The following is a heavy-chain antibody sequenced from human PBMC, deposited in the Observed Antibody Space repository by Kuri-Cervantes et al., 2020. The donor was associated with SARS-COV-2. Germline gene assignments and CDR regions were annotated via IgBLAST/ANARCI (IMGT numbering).Heavy chain of an antibody. D-gene: IGHD2-2*01. CDR2: IIPSFGTA. Sequence: SVKVSCKASGGTFSFYAISWVRQAPGQGLEWMGRIIPSFGTANYAQKFQGRVTITADESTSTAYMELSSLRSEDTAVYYCARVADIVVVPAAMVLDHWGQGTLVTVSS. V-gene: IGHV1-69*13. J-gene: IGHJ5*02. CDR1: GGTFSFYA. CDR3: ARVADIVVVPAAMVLDH.